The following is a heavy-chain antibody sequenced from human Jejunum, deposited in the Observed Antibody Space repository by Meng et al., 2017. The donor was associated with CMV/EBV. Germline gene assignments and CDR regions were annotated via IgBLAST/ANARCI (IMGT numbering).Heavy chain of an antibody. J-gene: IGHJ4*02. CDR3: ARDWSGSYLNGPFDY. CDR2: ISYDGSNK. V-gene: IGHV3-30*04. Sequence: SGVTFSSYAMHWVRQAPGKGLEWVAVISYDGSNKYYADSVKGRFTISRDNSKNTLYLQMNSLRAEDTAVYYCARDWSGSYLNGPFDYWGQGTLVTVSS. CDR1: GVTFSSYA. D-gene: IGHD1-26*01.